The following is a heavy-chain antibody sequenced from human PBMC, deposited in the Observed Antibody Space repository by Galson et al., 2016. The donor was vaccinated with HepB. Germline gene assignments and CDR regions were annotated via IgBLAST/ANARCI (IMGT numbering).Heavy chain of an antibody. CDR3: MKGREGAF. V-gene: IGHV3-23*01. J-gene: IGHJ4*02. CDR1: GFTFSDYA. CDR2: VTGSGDAIDET. Sequence: SLRLSCAASGFTFSDYAMNWVRQAPGKGLEWVAGVTGSGDAIDETYYAESVKGDFTTSRDNSKNILSLQMNSLRAEDTAVYFCMKGREGAFWGQGTLVIVSS.